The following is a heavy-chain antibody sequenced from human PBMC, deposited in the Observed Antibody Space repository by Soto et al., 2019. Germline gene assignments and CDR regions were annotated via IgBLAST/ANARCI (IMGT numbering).Heavy chain of an antibody. CDR2: ISSSSRTI. Sequence: EVQLVESGGGLVQPGGSLRLSCAASGFTFSSYSMNWVRQAPGKGLEWVSYISSSSRTIYYADSVKGRLTSSRDNAKNSLYLQMNSLRDEDTAVYYCAREVGGYFDYWGQGTLVTVSS. CDR3: AREVGGYFDY. CDR1: GFTFSSYS. V-gene: IGHV3-48*02. J-gene: IGHJ4*02. D-gene: IGHD3-3*01.